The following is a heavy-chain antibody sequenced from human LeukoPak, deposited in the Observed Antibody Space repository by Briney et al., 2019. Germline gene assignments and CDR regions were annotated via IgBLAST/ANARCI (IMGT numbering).Heavy chain of an antibody. CDR1: GFTFSVYA. CDR3: ARAGGVATTDAFDI. Sequence: GGSLRLSCAASGFTFSVYAMSWVRQAPGKGLEWVSTIGGSGGSTYYADSVKGRFTISRDNAKNSLYLQMNSLRAEDTAVYYCARAGGVATTDAFDIWGQGTMVTVSS. D-gene: IGHD5-24*01. CDR2: IGGSGGST. J-gene: IGHJ3*02. V-gene: IGHV3-23*01.